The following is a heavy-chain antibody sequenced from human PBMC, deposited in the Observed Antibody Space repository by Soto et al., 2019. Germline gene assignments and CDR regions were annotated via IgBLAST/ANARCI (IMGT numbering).Heavy chain of an antibody. Sequence: GGSLRLSCAASGFTFGTYSMNWVRQAPGKGLEWVSGIYGNGGGTFYADSVKGRFTISRDNSRNTLYLQMNSLRAEDTAVYYCAKDVRPDGYWDLDYWGQGTPVTVSS. CDR3: AKDVRPDGYWDLDY. J-gene: IGHJ4*02. D-gene: IGHD5-12*01. CDR1: GFTFGTYS. CDR2: IYGNGGGT. V-gene: IGHV3-23*01.